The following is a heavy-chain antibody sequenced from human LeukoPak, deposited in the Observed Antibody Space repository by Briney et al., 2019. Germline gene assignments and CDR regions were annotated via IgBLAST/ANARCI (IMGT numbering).Heavy chain of an antibody. CDR1: GGSFSGYY. V-gene: IGHV4-34*01. J-gene: IGHJ3*02. Sequence: SETLSLTCAVYGGSFSGYYWSWIRQPPGKGLEWIGEINHSGSTNYNPSLKSRVTISVDTSKNQFSLKLSSVTAADTAVYYCARVRSSSWYYDAFDIWGQGTMVTVSS. CDR2: INHSGST. D-gene: IGHD6-13*01. CDR3: ARVRSSSWYYDAFDI.